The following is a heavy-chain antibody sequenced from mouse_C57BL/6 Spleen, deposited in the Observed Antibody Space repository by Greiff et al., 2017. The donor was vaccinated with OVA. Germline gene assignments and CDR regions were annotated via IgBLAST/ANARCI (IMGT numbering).Heavy chain of an antibody. V-gene: IGHV1-82*01. CDR2: IYPGDGDT. J-gene: IGHJ1*03. CDR3: ARWGRYFDV. Sequence: QVQLQQSGPELVKPGASVKISCKASGYAFSSSWMNWVKQRPGKGLEWIGRIYPGDGDTNYNGKFKGKATLTADKSSSTAYMQLSSLTSEDSAVYFCARWGRYFDVWGTGTTVTVSS. CDR1: GYAFSSSW.